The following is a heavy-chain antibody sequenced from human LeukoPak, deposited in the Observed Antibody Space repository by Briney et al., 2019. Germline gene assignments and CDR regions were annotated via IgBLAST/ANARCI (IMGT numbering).Heavy chain of an antibody. D-gene: IGHD1-26*01. CDR1: GYTFTGYY. CDR2: INPNSGGT. V-gene: IGHV1-2*02. J-gene: IGHJ6*02. CDR3: ATTYSVKREYYYYGMDV. Sequence: GASVKVSCKASGYTFTGYYMHWVRQAPGQGLEWMGWINPNSGGTNYAQKFQGRVTMTRDTSISTAYMELSRLRSDDTAVYYCATTYSVKREYYYYGMDVWGQGTTVTVSS.